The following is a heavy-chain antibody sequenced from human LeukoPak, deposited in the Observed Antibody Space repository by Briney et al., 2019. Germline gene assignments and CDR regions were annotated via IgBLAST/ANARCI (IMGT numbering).Heavy chain of an antibody. CDR2: MNPNSGNT. CDR1: GYTFTDYY. CDR3: ARGSQWLAYFDY. D-gene: IGHD6-19*01. J-gene: IGHJ4*02. V-gene: IGHV1-8*03. Sequence: ASVKVSCKASGYTFTDYYMHWVRQAPGQGLEWMGWMNPNSGNTGYAQKFQGRVTITRNTSISTAYMELSSLRSEDTAVYYCARGSQWLAYFDYWGQGTLVTVSS.